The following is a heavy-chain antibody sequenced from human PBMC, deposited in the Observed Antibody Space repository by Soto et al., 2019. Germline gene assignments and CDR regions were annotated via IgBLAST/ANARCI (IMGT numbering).Heavy chain of an antibody. CDR2: IWYDGSNK. CDR3: ARDHVESGEWLLYYYGMDV. Sequence: SGGSLRLSCAASGFTFSSYGMHWVRQAPGKGLEWVAVIWYDGSNKYYADSVKGRFTISRDNSKNTLYLQMNSLRAEDTAVYYCARDHVESGEWLLYYYGMDVWGQGTTVTVSS. CDR1: GFTFSSYG. V-gene: IGHV3-33*01. J-gene: IGHJ6*02. D-gene: IGHD5-18*01.